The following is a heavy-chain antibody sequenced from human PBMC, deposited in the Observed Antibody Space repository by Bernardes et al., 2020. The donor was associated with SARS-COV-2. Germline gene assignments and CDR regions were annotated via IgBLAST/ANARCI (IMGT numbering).Heavy chain of an antibody. J-gene: IGHJ6*02. Sequence: AAVQDSCKASGYTFTSYGISWVRQAPGQGLEWMGWISAYIGTTTYAQNLQGRVTMTTDTSTSTAYMELRSLRSDDTAVYYCAGGDLRGYGMDVWGQGTTVTGSS. CDR3: AGGDLRGYGMDV. D-gene: IGHD2-21*01. V-gene: IGHV1-18*01. CDR1: GYTFTSYG. CDR2: ISAYIGTT.